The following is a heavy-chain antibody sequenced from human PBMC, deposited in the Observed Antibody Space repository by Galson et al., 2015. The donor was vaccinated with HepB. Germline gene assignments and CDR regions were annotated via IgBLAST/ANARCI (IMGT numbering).Heavy chain of an antibody. J-gene: IGHJ5*02. CDR2: IYYSGST. D-gene: IGHD5-18*01. V-gene: IGHV4-30-4*01. CDR3: ARGPRPQPKIQLWLSWFDP. Sequence: QVQLQESGPGLVKPSETLSLTCTVSGGSISSGDYYWSWIRQPPGKGLEWIGYIYYSGSTYYNPSLKSRVTISVDTSKNQFSLKLSSVTAADTAVYYCARGPRPQPKIQLWLSWFDPWGQGTLVTVSS. CDR1: GGSISSGDYY.